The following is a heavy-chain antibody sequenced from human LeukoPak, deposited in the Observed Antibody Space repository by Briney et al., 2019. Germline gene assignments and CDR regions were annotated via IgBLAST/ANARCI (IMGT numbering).Heavy chain of an antibody. CDR1: GGSISSFY. CDR2: IYYSGGT. J-gene: IGHJ5*02. D-gene: IGHD4-23*01. Sequence: SETLSLTCTVSGGSISSFYYNWIRQPPGKGLEWIGHIYYSGGTNYSPSLKSRVTISLDTSKNQFSLKLSSVTAADTAVYYCARDYGGNSAAFDPWGQGTLVTVSS. CDR3: ARDYGGNSAAFDP. V-gene: IGHV4-59*01.